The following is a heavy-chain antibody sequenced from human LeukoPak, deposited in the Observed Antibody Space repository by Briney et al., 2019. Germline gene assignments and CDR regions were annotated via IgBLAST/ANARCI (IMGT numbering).Heavy chain of an antibody. CDR3: ANRVGTTPY. V-gene: IGHV3-21*04. D-gene: IGHD1-14*01. Sequence: GGSLRLSCAASGFTFSSYSMNWVRQAPGKGLEWVSSISSSSSYIYYADSVKGRSTISRDNAKNSLYLQMNSLRAEDTAVYYCANRVGTTPYWGQGTLVTVSS. CDR1: GFTFSSYS. CDR2: ISSSSSYI. J-gene: IGHJ4*02.